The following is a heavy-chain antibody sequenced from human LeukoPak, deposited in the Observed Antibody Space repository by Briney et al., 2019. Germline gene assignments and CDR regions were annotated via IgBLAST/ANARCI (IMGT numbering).Heavy chain of an antibody. CDR3: AKTRGKVAGSG. D-gene: IGHD1-14*01. CDR1: GFTFSSYS. V-gene: IGHV3-21*04. Sequence: PGGSLRLSCAASGFTFSSYSMNWVRQAPGKGLEWVSSISSSSSCIYYADSVEGRFTISRDNSKNTLYLQMNSLRAEDTAVYYCAKTRGKVAGSGWGQGTLVTVSS. CDR2: ISSSSSCI. J-gene: IGHJ4*02.